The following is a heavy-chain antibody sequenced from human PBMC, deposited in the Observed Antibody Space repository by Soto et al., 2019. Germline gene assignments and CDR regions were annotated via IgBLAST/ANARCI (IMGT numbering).Heavy chain of an antibody. V-gene: IGHV1-69*13. CDR1: GGTFSSYA. D-gene: IGHD3-22*01. CDR3: ARVVEDDSSGYYWLDY. CDR2: IIPIFGTA. J-gene: IGHJ4*02. Sequence: SVKVSCKASGGTFSSYAISWVRQAPGQGLEWMGGIIPIFGTADYAQKFQGRVTITADESTSTAYMELSSLRSEDTAVYYCARVVEDDSSGYYWLDYWGQGTLVTVSS.